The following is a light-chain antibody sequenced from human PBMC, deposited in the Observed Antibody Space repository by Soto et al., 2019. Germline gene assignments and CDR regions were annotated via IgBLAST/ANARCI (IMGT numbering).Light chain of an antibody. CDR2: TNN. V-gene: IGLV1-44*01. CDR1: ISNIGGNT. Sequence: QSVLTQPPSGSRTPGQRVTISCSGSISNIGGNTVNWYQQLPGTAPKLLMYTNNQRPSGVPDRFSGSKSGTSASLAISGLQSEDEADYYCAAWDDSLNGVVFGGGTKLTLL. CDR3: AAWDDSLNGVV. J-gene: IGLJ2*01.